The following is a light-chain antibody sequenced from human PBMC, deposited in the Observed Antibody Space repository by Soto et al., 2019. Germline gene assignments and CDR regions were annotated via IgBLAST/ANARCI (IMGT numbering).Light chain of an antibody. Sequence: QSVLTQTPSASGTPGQRVSISCSGTSSDVGGYNYVSWYQEQPGKAPKLMIYDVSKRPSGVPDRFSGSKSGNTASLTISGLQAEDEADYYCCSYAGSYSYVFGTGTKVTVL. V-gene: IGLV2-11*01. J-gene: IGLJ1*01. CDR1: SSDVGGYNY. CDR3: CSYAGSYSYV. CDR2: DVS.